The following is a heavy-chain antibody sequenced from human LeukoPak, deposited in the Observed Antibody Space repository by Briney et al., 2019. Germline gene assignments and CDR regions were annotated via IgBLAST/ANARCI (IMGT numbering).Heavy chain of an antibody. V-gene: IGHV3-66*01. CDR3: TTYGSGRKFDY. D-gene: IGHD3-10*01. CDR1: GFTVSSNY. Sequence: PGGSLILSCAASGFTVSSNYMSWVRQAPGKGLEWVSVIYSGGSTYYADSVKGRFTISRDDSTNTLYLQMNSLKSEDTAVYYCTTYGSGRKFDYWGQGILVTVSS. J-gene: IGHJ4*02. CDR2: IYSGGST.